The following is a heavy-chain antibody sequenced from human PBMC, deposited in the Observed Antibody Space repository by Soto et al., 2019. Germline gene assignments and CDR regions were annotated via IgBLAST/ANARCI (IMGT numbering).Heavy chain of an antibody. CDR1: GYRFTSYL. V-gene: IGHV5-10-1*01. CDR3: ARQRGYCSSTSCYLNYGMDV. CDR2: IDPSDSYT. D-gene: IGHD2-2*01. Sequence: XESLKLSCKCSGYRFTSYLISWVLQMPGKGLEWMGRIDPSDSYTNYSPSFQGHVTISADKSISTAYLQWSSLKASDTAMYYCARQRGYCSSTSCYLNYGMDVWGQGTTVTVSS. J-gene: IGHJ6*02.